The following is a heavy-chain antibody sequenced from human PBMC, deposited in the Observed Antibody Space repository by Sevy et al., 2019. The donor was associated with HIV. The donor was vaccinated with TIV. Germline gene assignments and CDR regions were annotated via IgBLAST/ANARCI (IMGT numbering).Heavy chain of an antibody. Sequence: GGSLRLSCAASGFTFSSYGMHWVCQSPGKGLEWVAFIRYDGSNKYYADSVKGRFTISRDNSKNTLYLQMNSLRAEDTAVYYCAKDGSRITMIVVAQYYFDYWGQGTLVTVSS. D-gene: IGHD3-22*01. CDR3: AKDGSRITMIVVAQYYFDY. V-gene: IGHV3-30*02. CDR1: GFTFSSYG. J-gene: IGHJ4*02. CDR2: IRYDGSNK.